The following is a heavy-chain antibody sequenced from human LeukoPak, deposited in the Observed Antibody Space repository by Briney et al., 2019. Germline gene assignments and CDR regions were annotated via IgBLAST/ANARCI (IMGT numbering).Heavy chain of an antibody. CDR2: INSDGSST. Sequence: PGGSLRLSCAASGFTFSNYWMHWVRQAPGKGLVWVSRINSDGSSTSYADSVKGRFTISRDNAKNSLYLQMNSLRAENTAVYYCARDRSSNSPEVVITILYYYYYGMDVWGQGTTVTVSS. CDR1: GFTFSNYW. J-gene: IGHJ6*02. CDR3: ARDRSSNSPEVVITILYYYYYGMDV. V-gene: IGHV3-74*01. D-gene: IGHD3-22*01.